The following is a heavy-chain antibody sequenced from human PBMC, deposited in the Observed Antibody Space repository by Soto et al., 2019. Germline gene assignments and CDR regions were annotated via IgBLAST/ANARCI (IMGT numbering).Heavy chain of an antibody. J-gene: IGHJ5*01. CDR3: ARAYGAGSFDF. CDR2: VNPNSANT. D-gene: IGHD3-10*01. CDR1: GYTFRSYD. Sequence: QVQLVQSGAEVKKPGASVKVSCKASGYTFRSYDIHWVRQATGQGLEWMGWVNPNSANTGYAQKFQGRVTMTRDTSKSTAYLEVNSLTSDDTTIYYCARAYGAGSFDFWGQGTLVTVSS. V-gene: IGHV1-8*01.